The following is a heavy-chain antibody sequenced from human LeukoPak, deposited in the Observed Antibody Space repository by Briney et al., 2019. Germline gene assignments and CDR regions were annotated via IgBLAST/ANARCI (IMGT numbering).Heavy chain of an antibody. J-gene: IGHJ3*02. D-gene: IGHD3-9*01. CDR1: GFTFSSYA. CDR3: AKLHYDILTGYFPDAFDI. Sequence: GGSLRLSCAASGFTFSSYAMSWVRQAPGKGLELVSAISGSGGSTYYADSVKGRFTISRDNSKNTLYLQMNSLRAEDTAVYYCAKLHYDILTGYFPDAFDIWGQGTMVTVSS. CDR2: ISGSGGST. V-gene: IGHV3-23*01.